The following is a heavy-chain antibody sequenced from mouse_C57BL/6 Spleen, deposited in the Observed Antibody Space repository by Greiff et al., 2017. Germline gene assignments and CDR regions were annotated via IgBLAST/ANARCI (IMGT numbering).Heavy chain of an antibody. Sequence: EVKLQQSGPELVKPGASVKMSCKASGYTFTDYNMHWVKQSHGKSLEWIGYINPNNGGTSYNQKFKGKATLTVNKSSSTAYMELRSLTSEDSAVYYCARSPLITAEYFDVWGTGTTVTVSS. CDR3: ARSPLITAEYFDV. CDR2: INPNNGGT. J-gene: IGHJ1*03. CDR1: GYTFTDYN. V-gene: IGHV1-22*01. D-gene: IGHD1-1*01.